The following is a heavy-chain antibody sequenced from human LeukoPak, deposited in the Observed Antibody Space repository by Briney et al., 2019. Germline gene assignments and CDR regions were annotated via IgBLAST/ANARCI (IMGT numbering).Heavy chain of an antibody. CDR3: AKDLTAMVTLTIDY. CDR2: ISGGGGST. J-gene: IGHJ4*02. Sequence: GGSLRLSCAASGFTFSSYAMSGVRQAPGKGLEWVSAISGGGGSTYYADSVKGRFTISRDNSKNTLYLQMNSLRAEDTAVYYCAKDLTAMVTLTIDYWGQGTLVTVSS. V-gene: IGHV3-23*01. CDR1: GFTFSSYA. D-gene: IGHD5-18*01.